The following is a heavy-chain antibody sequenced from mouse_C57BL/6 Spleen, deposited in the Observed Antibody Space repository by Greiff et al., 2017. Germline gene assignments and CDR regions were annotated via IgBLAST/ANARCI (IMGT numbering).Heavy chain of an antibody. D-gene: IGHD1-1*01. V-gene: IGHV5-16*01. CDR3: ARERRLRDFDV. CDR1: GFTFSDYY. Sequence: EVKLVESEGGLVQPGSSMKLSCTASGFTFSDYYMAWVRQVPEKGLEWVANINYDGSSTYYLDSLKSRFIISRDNAKNILYLQMSSLKSEDTATYYCARERRLRDFDVWGTGTTVTVSS. CDR2: INYDGSST. J-gene: IGHJ1*03.